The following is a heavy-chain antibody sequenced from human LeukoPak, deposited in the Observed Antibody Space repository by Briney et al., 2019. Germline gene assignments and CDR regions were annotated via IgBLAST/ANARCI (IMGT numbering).Heavy chain of an antibody. CDR2: ISGSGGST. J-gene: IGHJ3*02. CDR3: AKMGLSGSYEPRSSDAFDI. Sequence: GGSLRLSCAASGFTFSSYAMSWVRQAPGKGLEWVSAISGSGGSTYYADSVKGRFTISRDNSKNTLYLQMNSLRAEDTAVYYCAKMGLSGSYEPRSSDAFDIWGQGTMVTVSS. V-gene: IGHV3-23*01. D-gene: IGHD1-26*01. CDR1: GFTFSSYA.